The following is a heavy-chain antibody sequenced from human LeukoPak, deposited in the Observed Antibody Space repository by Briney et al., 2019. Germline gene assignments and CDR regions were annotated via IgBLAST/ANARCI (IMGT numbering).Heavy chain of an antibody. CDR1: GGSFSGYY. CDR3: ARYPFMSPFDY. CDR2: IYYTGHT. D-gene: IGHD3-10*02. Sequence: SETLSLTCAVYGGSFSGYYWSWIRQPPGKGLEWIGYIYYTGHTHYNHSLKSRVTMSMDTSKNQFSLKLNSVTAADTAVYYCARYPFMSPFDYWGQGTLVTVSS. J-gene: IGHJ4*02. V-gene: IGHV4-59*08.